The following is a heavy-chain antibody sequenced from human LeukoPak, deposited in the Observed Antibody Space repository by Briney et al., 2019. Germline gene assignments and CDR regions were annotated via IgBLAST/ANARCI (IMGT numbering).Heavy chain of an antibody. D-gene: IGHD1-20*01. Sequence: GGSLRLSCAASGSTFSSYAMHWVRQAPGKGLEWVAVISYDGSNKYYADSVKGRFTISRDNSKNTLYLQMNSLRAEDTAVYYCARGAFYNWNDGWFGPWGQGTLVTVSS. CDR2: ISYDGSNK. CDR1: GSTFSSYA. V-gene: IGHV3-30-3*01. CDR3: ARGAFYNWNDGWFGP. J-gene: IGHJ5*02.